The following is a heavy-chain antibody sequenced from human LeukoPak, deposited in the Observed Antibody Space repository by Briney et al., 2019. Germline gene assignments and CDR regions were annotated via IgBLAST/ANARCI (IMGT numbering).Heavy chain of an antibody. V-gene: IGHV4-34*01. CDR1: GGSFSGYY. CDR3: ARGRYDFWSGSLPYFDY. Sequence: SETLSLTCAVYGGSFSGYYWSWIRQPPGKGLEWIGEINHSGSTNYNPSLKSRVTISVDTSKNQFSLKLSSVTAADTAVYYCARGRYDFWSGSLPYFDYWGQGTLVTVSS. D-gene: IGHD3-3*01. CDR2: INHSGST. J-gene: IGHJ4*02.